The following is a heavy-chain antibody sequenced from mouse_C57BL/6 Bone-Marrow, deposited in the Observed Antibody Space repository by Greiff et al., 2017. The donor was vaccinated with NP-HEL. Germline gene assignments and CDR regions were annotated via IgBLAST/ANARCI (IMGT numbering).Heavy chain of an antibody. J-gene: IGHJ4*01. CDR2: INYDGSST. CDR3: AREAQVYYYAMDY. D-gene: IGHD3-2*02. V-gene: IGHV5-16*01. CDR1: GFTFSDYY. Sequence: EVKLVESEGGLVQPGSSMKLSCTASGFTFSDYYMAWVRQVPEKGLEWVANINYDGSSTYYLDSLKSRFIISRDNAKNILYLQMSSLKSEDTATYYCAREAQVYYYAMDYWGQGTSVTVSS.